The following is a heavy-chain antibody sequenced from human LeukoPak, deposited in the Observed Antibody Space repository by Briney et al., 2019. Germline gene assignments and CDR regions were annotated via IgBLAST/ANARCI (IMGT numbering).Heavy chain of an antibody. CDR3: ARRVSYGDFDY. D-gene: IGHD3-10*01. CDR2: MNPNSGNT. V-gene: IGHV1-8*01. J-gene: IGHJ4*02. CDR1: GYTFTIYD. Sequence: ASVTVSCKASGYTFTIYDVNWVRQATGQGLEWMGWMNPNSGNTGYAQKFQGRVTITRNTSISTAYMQLSSLRFEDTAVYYCARRVSYGDFDYWGQGTLVTVSS.